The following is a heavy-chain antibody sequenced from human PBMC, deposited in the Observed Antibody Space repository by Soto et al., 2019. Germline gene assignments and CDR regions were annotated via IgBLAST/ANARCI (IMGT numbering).Heavy chain of an antibody. CDR1: GFILSSHW. J-gene: IGHJ4*02. CDR2: IKEDGSEK. V-gene: IGHV3-7*03. CDR3: VRARVDY. Sequence: PGGSLRLSCAASGFILSSHWMTWVRQAPGKGLEWVATIKEDGSEKYYGYSVRGRFTISRDNAKNSLYLQVNSLRAGDTAIYYCVRARVDYWGQGTLVTVSS.